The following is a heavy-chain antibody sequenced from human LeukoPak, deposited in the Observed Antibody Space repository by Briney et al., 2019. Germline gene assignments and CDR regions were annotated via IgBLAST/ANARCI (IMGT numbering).Heavy chain of an antibody. CDR1: GGSISSSGHN. CDR2: IYYSGST. CDR3: ARHDRIIASPLV. D-gene: IGHD6-13*01. Sequence: SETLSLTCIVSGGSISSSGHNWGWIRQPPGKGLEWIGSIYYSGSTYYNPSLKSRLTISVDTSKNQFSLKLSSVTAADTAVYYCARHDRIIASPLVWGQGTLVTVSS. V-gene: IGHV4-39*01. J-gene: IGHJ4*02.